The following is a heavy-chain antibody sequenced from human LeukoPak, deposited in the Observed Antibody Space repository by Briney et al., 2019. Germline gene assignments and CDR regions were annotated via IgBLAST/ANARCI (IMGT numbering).Heavy chain of an antibody. Sequence: SETLSLTCTVSGGSISSSSYYWGWIRQPPGKGLECIGSIYYSGSTYYNPSLKSRVTISVDTSKNQFSLKLSSVTAADTAVYYCARLGSYGYGYYYGMDVWGQGTTVTVSS. CDR1: GGSISSSSYY. V-gene: IGHV4-39*07. D-gene: IGHD5-18*01. J-gene: IGHJ6*02. CDR2: IYYSGST. CDR3: ARLGSYGYGYYYGMDV.